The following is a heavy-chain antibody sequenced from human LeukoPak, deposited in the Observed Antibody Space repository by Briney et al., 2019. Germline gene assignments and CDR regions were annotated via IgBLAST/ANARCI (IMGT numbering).Heavy chain of an antibody. D-gene: IGHD3-22*01. V-gene: IGHV3-23*01. J-gene: IGHJ4*02. CDR3: AKLPSRYYDSSGFDY. Sequence: GGSLRLFCAASGFTFSSYAMSWVRQAPGKGLEWVSAISGSGGSTYYADSVKGRFTISRDNSKNTLYLQMNSLRAEDTAVYYCAKLPSRYYDSSGFDYWGQGTLVTVSS. CDR2: ISGSGGST. CDR1: GFTFSSYA.